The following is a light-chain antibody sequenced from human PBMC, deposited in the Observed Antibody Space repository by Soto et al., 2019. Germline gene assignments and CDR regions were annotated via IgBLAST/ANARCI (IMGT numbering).Light chain of an antibody. Sequence: EIVLTQSPVTLSLSPGERATLSCRASQSIKSSSLAWYQQRPGQAPRLLMYGASSRATGIPDKFSGSGSGTDFTLTISRLEPEDFAVYYCQQYGSSPWTFGQGTKVDIK. J-gene: IGKJ1*01. CDR1: QSIKSSS. V-gene: IGKV3-20*01. CDR3: QQYGSSPWT. CDR2: GAS.